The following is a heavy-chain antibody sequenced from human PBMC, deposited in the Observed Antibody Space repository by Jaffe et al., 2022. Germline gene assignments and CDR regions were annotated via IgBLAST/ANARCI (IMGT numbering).Heavy chain of an antibody. Sequence: QVQLQESGPGLVKPSETLSLTCAVSGYSISSGYYWGWIRQPPGKGLEWIGSIYHSGSTYYNPSLKSRVTISVDTSKNQFSLKLSSVTAADTAVYYCARHSFRGVLWISSNWFDPWGQGTLVTVSS. CDR2: IYHSGST. D-gene: IGHD3-10*01. CDR3: ARHSFRGVLWISSNWFDP. V-gene: IGHV4-38-2*01. CDR1: GYSISSGYY. J-gene: IGHJ5*02.